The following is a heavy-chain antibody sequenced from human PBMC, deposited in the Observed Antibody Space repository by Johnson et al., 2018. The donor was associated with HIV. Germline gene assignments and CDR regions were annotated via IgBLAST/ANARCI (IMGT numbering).Heavy chain of an antibody. CDR2: ISSDGTNT. V-gene: IGHV3-30*14. J-gene: IGHJ3*02. D-gene: IGHD3-9*01. CDR3: ARAGDYDILTGSLMKGAFDI. Sequence: QVQLVESGGGVVQPGGSLRLSCAASGFTFSSNAIHWVRQAPGKGLEWVAVISSDGTNTYYTDSVKGRFTISRDNSKNTLYLQMNSLRAGDTAAYYCARAGDYDILTGSLMKGAFDIWGQGTMVTVSS. CDR1: GFTFSSNA.